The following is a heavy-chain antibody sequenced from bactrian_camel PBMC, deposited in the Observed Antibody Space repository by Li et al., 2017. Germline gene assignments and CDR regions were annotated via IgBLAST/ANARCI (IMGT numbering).Heavy chain of an antibody. D-gene: IGHD1*01. Sequence: QVQLVESGGGSVQAGESMRLSCTVSTDGDYYMGWFRQAPGKERQGVATISPDGVDTYYHSSVKGRFRISKDNAQNMLYLQMDNLKPDDTAMYYCARALMSGACKWENSDYKYWGQGTQVTVS. V-gene: IGHV3S28*01. CDR3: ARALMSGACKWENSDYKY. J-gene: IGHJ4*01. CDR1: TDGDYY. CDR2: ISPDGVDT.